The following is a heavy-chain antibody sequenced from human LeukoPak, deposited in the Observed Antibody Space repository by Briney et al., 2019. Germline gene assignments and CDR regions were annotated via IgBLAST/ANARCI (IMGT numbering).Heavy chain of an antibody. CDR3: ARAALRYFDWPNWFDP. Sequence: SETLSLTCAVYGGSFSGYYWSWIRQPPGKGLEWIGEINHSGSTNYNPSLKSRVTISVDTSKNQFSLKLSSVTAADTAVYYCARAALRYFDWPNWFDPWGQEPWSPSPQ. V-gene: IGHV4-34*01. D-gene: IGHD3-9*01. CDR2: INHSGST. J-gene: IGHJ5*02. CDR1: GGSFSGYY.